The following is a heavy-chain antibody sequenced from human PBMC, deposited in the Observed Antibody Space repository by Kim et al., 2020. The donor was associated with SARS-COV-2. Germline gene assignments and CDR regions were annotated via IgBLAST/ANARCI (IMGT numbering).Heavy chain of an antibody. V-gene: IGHV3-23*01. CDR2: GLTT. J-gene: IGHJ4*02. Sequence: GLTTYYADSGKGRFTISRDNSKNTLVLQMNSLRAEDTALYYCARGRGVDSWGQGTRVTVSS. CDR3: ARGRGVDS.